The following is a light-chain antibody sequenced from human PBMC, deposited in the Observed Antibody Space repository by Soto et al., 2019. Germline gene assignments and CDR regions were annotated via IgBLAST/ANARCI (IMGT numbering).Light chain of an antibody. CDR3: HQYNDGPGGT. Sequence: DIVMTQSPATLSVSPGERATLSCRASQSVNTNLAWYQQKPGQAPRLLILGATTRATGIPVRFSGSGSGRQFTLIINSLQSEDLAVYHCHQYNDGPGGTFGQGTKVEFK. J-gene: IGKJ1*01. CDR2: GAT. V-gene: IGKV3-15*01. CDR1: QSVNTN.